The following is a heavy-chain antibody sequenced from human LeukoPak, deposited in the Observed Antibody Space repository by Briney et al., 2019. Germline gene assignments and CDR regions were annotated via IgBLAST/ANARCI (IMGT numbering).Heavy chain of an antibody. D-gene: IGHD3-16*01. CDR3: ARWFGDY. Sequence: SETLSLTCTVSGGSISSYYRSWIRQPPGKGLEWIGYIYYSGSANYNPSLKSRVTISVDTSKNQFSLKLSSVTAADTAVYYCARWFGDYWGQGTLVTVSS. V-gene: IGHV4-59*01. CDR1: GGSISSYY. J-gene: IGHJ4*02. CDR2: IYYSGSA.